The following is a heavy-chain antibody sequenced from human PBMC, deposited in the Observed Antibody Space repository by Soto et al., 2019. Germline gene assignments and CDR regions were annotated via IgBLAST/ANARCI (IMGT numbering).Heavy chain of an antibody. CDR2: INPNSGGT. CDR1: GYTFTGYY. D-gene: IGHD5-18*01. V-gene: IGHV1-2*04. Sequence: ASVKVTCKTYGYTFTGYYMHWVRQAPGRGLELMGWINPNSGGTNYAQKFQGWVTMTRDTSISTAYMELSRLRSDDTAVYYCATWGYSALGYWGQGTLVTVYS. J-gene: IGHJ4*02. CDR3: ATWGYSALGY.